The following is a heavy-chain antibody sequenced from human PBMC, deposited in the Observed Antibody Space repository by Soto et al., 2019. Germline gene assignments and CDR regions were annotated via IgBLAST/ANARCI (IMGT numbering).Heavy chain of an antibody. CDR1: GGSFSGYY. CDR2: INHSGST. V-gene: IGHV4-34*01. CDR3: ARALAYCGGDCYSLGHFDY. D-gene: IGHD2-21*02. J-gene: IGHJ4*02. Sequence: SETLSLTCAVYGGSFSGYYWSWVRQPPGKGLEWIGEINHSGSTNYNPSLKSRVTISVDTSKNQFSLKLSSVTAADTAVYYCARALAYCGGDCYSLGHFDYWGQGTLVTVSS.